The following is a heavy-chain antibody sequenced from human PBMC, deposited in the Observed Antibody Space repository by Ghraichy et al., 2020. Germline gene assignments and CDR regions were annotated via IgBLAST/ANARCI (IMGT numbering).Heavy chain of an antibody. CDR2: ISASSGSI. D-gene: IGHD2-21*02. V-gene: IGHV3-21*01. Sequence: RGSLRLSCAASGFMFSDHSINWVRQAPGKGLEWVSSISASSGSIYYADSVKGRFTISRDNAKNSLYLQMNSLRAEDTAVYYCARESFCGGDCFSRYGMNVWGQGTTVTVSS. J-gene: IGHJ6*01. CDR3: ARESFCGGDCFSRYGMNV. CDR1: GFMFSDHS.